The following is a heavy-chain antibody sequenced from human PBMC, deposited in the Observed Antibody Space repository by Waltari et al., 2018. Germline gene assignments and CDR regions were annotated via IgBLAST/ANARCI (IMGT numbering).Heavy chain of an antibody. J-gene: IGHJ4*02. D-gene: IGHD2-15*01. CDR2: FIPIRCMA. Sequence: QVQLVQSGAEVKKPGSSVKVSCKASGGTFSSYAISWVRQAPGQGLEWMGGFIPIRCMANYAQKFQGRVTITADKSTSTAYMELSSLRSEDTAVYYCAREMGGGSPYFDYWGQGTLVTVSS. CDR1: GGTFSSYA. CDR3: AREMGGGSPYFDY. V-gene: IGHV1-69*10.